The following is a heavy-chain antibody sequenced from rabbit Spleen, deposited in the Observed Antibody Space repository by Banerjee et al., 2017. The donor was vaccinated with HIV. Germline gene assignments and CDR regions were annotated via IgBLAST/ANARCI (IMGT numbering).Heavy chain of an antibody. CDR2: INAVTGKA. Sequence: QSLEESGGDLVQPEGSLTLTCKASGFSFSDRDVMCWVRQAPGKGLEWIACINAVTGKAVYASWAKGRFTFSKTSSTTVTLQMTSLTDADTATYFCARDTGTSFSTYGMDLWGPGTLVTVS. CDR1: GFSFSDRDV. V-gene: IGHV1S40*01. J-gene: IGHJ6*01. CDR3: ARDTGTSFSTYGMDL. D-gene: IGHD8-1*01.